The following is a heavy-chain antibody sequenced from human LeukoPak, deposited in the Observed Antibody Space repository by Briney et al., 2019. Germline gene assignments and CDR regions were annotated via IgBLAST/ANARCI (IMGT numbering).Heavy chain of an antibody. Sequence: PGGSLRLSCAASRFTFSSYWMHWVRQAPGKGLVWVSCINSDESSTSYADSVKGRFTISRDNAKNTLYLQMNSLRVEDTAVYYCAREGHYYDSSGSIDDALDIWGQGTMVTVSS. CDR2: INSDESST. CDR1: RFTFSSYW. CDR3: AREGHYYDSSGSIDDALDI. V-gene: IGHV3-74*01. J-gene: IGHJ3*02. D-gene: IGHD3-22*01.